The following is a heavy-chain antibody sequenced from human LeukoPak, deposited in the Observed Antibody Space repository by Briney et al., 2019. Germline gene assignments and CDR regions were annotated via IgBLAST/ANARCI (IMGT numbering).Heavy chain of an antibody. J-gene: IGHJ3*02. D-gene: IGHD6-13*01. CDR3: ARRGYSSNWYGAFDI. Sequence: SETLSLTCTVSGGSISNSSYYWGWIRQPPGKGLEWIGSIYYTGNTYYNPSLKSRVTISVDTSKNQFSLKLSSVTAPDTAVYYCARRGYSSNWYGAFDIWGQGTMVTVSS. V-gene: IGHV4-39*01. CDR2: IYYTGNT. CDR1: GGSISNSSYY.